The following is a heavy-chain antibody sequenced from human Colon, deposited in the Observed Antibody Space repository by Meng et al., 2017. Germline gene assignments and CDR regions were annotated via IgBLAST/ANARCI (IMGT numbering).Heavy chain of an antibody. D-gene: IGHD2/OR15-2a*01. CDR2: IFHGGPS. V-gene: IGHV4-4*02. Sequence: VLLQESCPWLVKPSGILSLTCAVSGAYISGDDWWSWVRQTPGKGLELLGEIFHGGPSNYNPSLKSRVTISVDKSKNQFSLRLSSVTAADTAVYFCARRNSNNWFDPWGQGILVTVSS. J-gene: IGHJ5*02. CDR1: GAYISGDDW. CDR3: ARRNSNNWFDP.